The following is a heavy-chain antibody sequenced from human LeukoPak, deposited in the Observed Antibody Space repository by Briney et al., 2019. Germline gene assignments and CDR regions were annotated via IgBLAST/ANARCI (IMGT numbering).Heavy chain of an antibody. CDR2: VSSDGSDK. V-gene: IGHV3-30*04. CDR1: GFTFIDYT. D-gene: IGHD6-13*01. Sequence: GGSLRLSCATSGFTFIDYTMRWVRLAAGEGPGWVALVSSDGSDKQYAASVKGRFTISRDDSKNTVYLDMNTLKDEDTAVYYCARAHSASWYAAYWGHGTRVTVSS. J-gene: IGHJ4*03. CDR3: ARAHSASWYAAY.